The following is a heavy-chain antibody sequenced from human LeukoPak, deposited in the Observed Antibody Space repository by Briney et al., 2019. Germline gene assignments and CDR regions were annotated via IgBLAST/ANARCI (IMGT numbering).Heavy chain of an antibody. D-gene: IGHD2-8*01. J-gene: IGHJ3*02. CDR1: GYTFTSYG. Sequence: VASVKVSCKASGYTFTSYGISWVRQAPGQGLEWMGWISAYNGNTNYAQKLQGRVTMTTDTSTSTAYMELRSLRSDDTAVYYCARHPLIATAYCTNGVCYRSEDAFDIWGQGTMVTVPS. V-gene: IGHV1-18*01. CDR3: ARHPLIATAYCTNGVCYRSEDAFDI. CDR2: ISAYNGNT.